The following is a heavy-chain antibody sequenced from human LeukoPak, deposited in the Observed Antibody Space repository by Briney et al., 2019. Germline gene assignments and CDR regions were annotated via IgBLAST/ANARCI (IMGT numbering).Heavy chain of an antibody. J-gene: IGHJ4*02. CDR3: ARGGSYGDY. CDR1: GFTFTRYW. V-gene: IGHV3-74*01. D-gene: IGHD3-16*01. Sequence: QPGGSLGLSCTASGFTFTRYWMHWVRQAPGKGLVWVSRVNPDGSSVTYGDSVKGRFTSSRDNAKNTLYLQMNSLRAEDMAVYYCARGGSYGDYWGQGILVTVSS. CDR2: VNPDGSSV.